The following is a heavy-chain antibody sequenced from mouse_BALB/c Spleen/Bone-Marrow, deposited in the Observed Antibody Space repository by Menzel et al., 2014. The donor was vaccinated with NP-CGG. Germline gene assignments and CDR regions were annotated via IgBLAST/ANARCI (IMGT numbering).Heavy chain of an antibody. V-gene: IGHV1-54*01. CDR3: ARAIYYDYDDGGPFAY. J-gene: IGHJ3*01. CDR2: INPGSDSS. CDR1: AYAFTNYL. D-gene: IGHD2-4*01. Sequence: QVQLQQSGAELVRPGTSVTVSCKASAYAFTNYLIEWIKKRPGQGLEWIGAINPGSDSSTYNEKFRGKATLTADNSSSTAYMQPSSLTSYDSAVYFCARAIYYDYDDGGPFAYGGQGTLVTVSA.